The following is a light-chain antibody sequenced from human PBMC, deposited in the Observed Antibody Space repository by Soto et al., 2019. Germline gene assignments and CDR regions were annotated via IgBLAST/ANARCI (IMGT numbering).Light chain of an antibody. CDR3: SSYTNSITHV. CDR2: GVN. V-gene: IGLV2-14*03. Sequence: QSALTQPASVSGSPGQSITISCTGTSSDVGGYDYVSWYQQHPGKAPKLMIYGVNNRPSGVSNRFSGSKSGNTASLTISGLQAEDEADYYCSSYTNSITHVFGGGTKLTVL. J-gene: IGLJ3*02. CDR1: SSDVGGYDY.